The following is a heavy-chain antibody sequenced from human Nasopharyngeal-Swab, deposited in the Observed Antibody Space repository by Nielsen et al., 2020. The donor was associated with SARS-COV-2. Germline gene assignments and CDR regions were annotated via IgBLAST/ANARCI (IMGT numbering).Heavy chain of an antibody. CDR3: ARDGSRFLEWLLAYYFDY. J-gene: IGHJ4*02. CDR1: GFTFSNYW. CDR2: IKQDGGEN. V-gene: IGHV3-7*03. Sequence: GESLKISCAASGFTFSNYWMSWVRQAPGKGLEWVANIKQDGGENYYVDSMRGRITISRDNAKNSLYLQMNSLRAEDTAVYYCARDGSRFLEWLLAYYFDYWGQGALVTVSS. D-gene: IGHD3-3*01.